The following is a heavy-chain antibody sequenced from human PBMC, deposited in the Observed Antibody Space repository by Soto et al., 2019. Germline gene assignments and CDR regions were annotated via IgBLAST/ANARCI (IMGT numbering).Heavy chain of an antibody. J-gene: IGHJ3*02. D-gene: IGHD3-22*01. CDR2: IRSKAYGGTT. Sequence: GGSLRLSCTASGFTFGDYAMSWFRQAPGKGLEWVGFIRSKAYGGTTEYAASVKGRFTISRDDSKSIAYLQMNSLKIEDTAVYYCTREYYYDSSGYPLNAFDIWGQGTMVTVSS. CDR1: GFTFGDYA. CDR3: TREYYYDSSGYPLNAFDI. V-gene: IGHV3-49*03.